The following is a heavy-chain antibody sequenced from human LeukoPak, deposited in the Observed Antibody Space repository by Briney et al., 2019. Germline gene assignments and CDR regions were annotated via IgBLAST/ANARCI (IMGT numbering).Heavy chain of an antibody. CDR2: ISISGSSI. CDR1: GFIFSTYS. J-gene: IGHJ4*02. V-gene: IGHV3-48*04. D-gene: IGHD1-14*01. Sequence: GGSLRLSCAASGFIFSTYSMIWVRQAPGKGLEWVAYISISGSSIYYADAVKGRFTISRDNAKNSLYLQMNSLRAEDTAVYYCARDGTGPRAIDYWGQGTLVTVSS. CDR3: ARDGTGPRAIDY.